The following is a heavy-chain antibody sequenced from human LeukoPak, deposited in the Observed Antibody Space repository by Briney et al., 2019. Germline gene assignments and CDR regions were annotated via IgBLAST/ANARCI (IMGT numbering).Heavy chain of an antibody. J-gene: IGHJ4*02. V-gene: IGHV1-18*04. Sequence: GASVKVSCKASGYTSTNYGISWVRQVPGQGPEWMGWISTHNGHTNYAQKLQDRVTMTTDTSTSTAYMELRSLRSDDTAVYYCARDPFGDYSSGQGIFDSWGQGTLVTVSS. CDR2: ISTHNGHT. CDR3: ARDPFGDYSSGQGIFDS. D-gene: IGHD4-11*01. CDR1: GYTSTNYG.